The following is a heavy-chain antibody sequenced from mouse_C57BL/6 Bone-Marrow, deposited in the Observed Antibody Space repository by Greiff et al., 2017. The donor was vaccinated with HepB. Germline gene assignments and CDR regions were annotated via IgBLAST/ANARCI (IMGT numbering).Heavy chain of an antibody. CDR1: GFNIKDDY. D-gene: IGHD2-5*01. J-gene: IGHJ3*01. V-gene: IGHV14-4*01. CDR2: IDPENGDT. Sequence: VQLQQSGAELVRPGASVKLSCTASGFNIKDDYMHWVKQRPEQGLEWIGWIDPENGDTEYASKFQGKATITADTSSNTAYLQLSRLTSEATAVYDCTFYSNYPAWYSYWGQGTLVTVSA. CDR3: TFYSNYPAWYSY.